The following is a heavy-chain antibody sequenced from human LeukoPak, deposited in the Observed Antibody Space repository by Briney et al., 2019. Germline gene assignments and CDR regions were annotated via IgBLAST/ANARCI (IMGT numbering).Heavy chain of an antibody. CDR3: AKDHHYSSGWPVDY. CDR2: IIPIFSTP. V-gene: IGHV1-69*05. D-gene: IGHD6-19*01. J-gene: IGHJ4*02. CDR1: GGTFDIYA. Sequence: SVKVSCKASGGTFDIYAFSWVRQAPGQGLEWMGGIIPIFSTPNYAQKFQGRVTITTDESASTAYMELTSLRSEDTAMYYCAKDHHYSSGWPVDYWGQGTLVTVSS.